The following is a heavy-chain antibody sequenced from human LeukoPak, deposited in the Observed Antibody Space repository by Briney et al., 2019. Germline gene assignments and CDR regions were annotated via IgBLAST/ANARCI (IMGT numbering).Heavy chain of an antibody. Sequence: SETLSLTCTVSGYSISSGYYWGWIRQPPGKGLEWIGSIYHSETTYYKPSLKSRLSISVDTSKNQLSLKLSSVTAADTAVYYCASNWSDFDFWGRGTLVTVSS. CDR1: GYSISSGYY. V-gene: IGHV4-38-2*02. J-gene: IGHJ4*02. CDR2: IYHSETT. CDR3: ASNWSDFDF. D-gene: IGHD1-1*01.